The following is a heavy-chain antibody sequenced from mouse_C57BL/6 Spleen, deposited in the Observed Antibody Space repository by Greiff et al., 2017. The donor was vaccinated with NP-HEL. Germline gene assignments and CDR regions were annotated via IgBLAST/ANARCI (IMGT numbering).Heavy chain of an antibody. CDR2: IYPRSGNT. V-gene: IGHV1-81*01. CDR1: GYTFTSYG. CDR3: GTVPFDY. D-gene: IGHD1-1*01. J-gene: IGHJ2*01. Sequence: QVQLQQSGAELARPGASVKLSCKASGYTFTSYGISWVKQRTGQGLEWIGEIYPRSGNTYYNEKFKGKATLTADKSSSTAYMELRSLTSEDSAVYFCGTVPFDYWGQGTTLTVSS.